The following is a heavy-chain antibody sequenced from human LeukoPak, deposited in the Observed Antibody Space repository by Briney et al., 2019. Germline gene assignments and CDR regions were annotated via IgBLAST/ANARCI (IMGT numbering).Heavy chain of an antibody. CDR1: GGSFSTYY. CDR2: IYYSGST. J-gene: IGHJ3*02. V-gene: IGHV4-59*08. Sequence: SETLSLTCTVSGGSFSTYYWSWIRQSPGKGLEWIGSIYYSGSTNYNPSLKSRVTISVDTSKNQFSLELSSVTAADTAVYYCAVNLTKHTFDIWGQGTMVTVSS. CDR3: AVNLTKHTFDI. D-gene: IGHD1-1*01.